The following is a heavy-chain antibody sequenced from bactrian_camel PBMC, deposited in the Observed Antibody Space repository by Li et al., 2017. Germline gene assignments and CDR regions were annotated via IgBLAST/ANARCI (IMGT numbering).Heavy chain of an antibody. J-gene: IGHJ4*01. V-gene: IGHV3S40*01. Sequence: VQLVESGGGLVQPGGSLRLSCAASGFTFSSYAMSWVRQAPGKGLEWVSPINRGGSRTYYSDSVKGRFTISRDNAKNTLYLQLDSLKTEDTAMYYCAKDHGEYDLLHFGHWGQGTQVTVS. D-gene: IGHD4*01. CDR2: INRGGSRT. CDR1: GFTFSSYA. CDR3: AKDHGEYDLLHFGH.